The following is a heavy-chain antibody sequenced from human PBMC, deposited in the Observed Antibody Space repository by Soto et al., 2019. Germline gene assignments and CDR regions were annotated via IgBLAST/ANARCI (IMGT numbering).Heavy chain of an antibody. Sequence: PSETLSLTCTVSGGSISSSSYYWGWIRQPPGKGLEWIGSIYYSGSTYYNPSLKSRVTISVDTSKNQFSLKLSSVTAADTAVYYCASPHSSSWYLGYYYGMDVWGQGTTVTVSS. J-gene: IGHJ6*02. V-gene: IGHV4-39*01. D-gene: IGHD6-13*01. CDR3: ASPHSSSWYLGYYYGMDV. CDR1: GGSISSSSYY. CDR2: IYYSGST.